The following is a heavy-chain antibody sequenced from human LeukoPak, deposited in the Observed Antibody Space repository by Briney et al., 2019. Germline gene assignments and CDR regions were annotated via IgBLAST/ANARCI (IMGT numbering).Heavy chain of an antibody. CDR1: GFTFSSYG. CDR3: ASLPAIGRWFDS. Sequence: GGSLRLSCAAPGFTFSSYGMHWVRQAPGKGLEWVAVISYDGSNKYYADSVKGRFTISRDNSKNTLYLQMNSLRAEDTAVYYCASLPAIGRWFDSWGQGTLVTVSS. D-gene: IGHD1-26*01. V-gene: IGHV3-30*03. CDR2: ISYDGSNK. J-gene: IGHJ5*01.